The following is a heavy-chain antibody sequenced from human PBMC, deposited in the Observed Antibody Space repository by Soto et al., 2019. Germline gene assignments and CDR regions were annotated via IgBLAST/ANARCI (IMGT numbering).Heavy chain of an antibody. V-gene: IGHV1-46*01. J-gene: IGHJ4*02. D-gene: IGHD2-2*01. CDR2: INPGGGST. Sequence: QVQLVQSGAEVKKPGASVKVSCKASGYSFTSNFLHWVRQAPGQGLEWMGIINPGGGSTTYTQKCQGRVTMTRDTSTRTVYMELSDLKFDATAVYYCARLATVPGEAGADYFDCWGQGTLVTVSS. CDR3: ARLATVPGEAGADYFDC. CDR1: GYSFTSNF.